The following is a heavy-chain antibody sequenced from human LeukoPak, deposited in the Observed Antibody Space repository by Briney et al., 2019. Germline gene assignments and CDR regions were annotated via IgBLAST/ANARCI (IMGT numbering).Heavy chain of an antibody. CDR3: AKDRRGVLGY. CDR1: GFTFSSYA. V-gene: IGHV3-30*02. J-gene: IGHJ4*02. Sequence: GGSLRLSCAASGFTFSSYAMSWVRQAPGKGLEWVAFIRYDGSNKYYADSVKGRFTISRDNSKNTLYLQMNSLRAEDTAVYYCAKDRRGVLGYWGQGTLVTVSS. CDR2: IRYDGSNK. D-gene: IGHD3-10*01.